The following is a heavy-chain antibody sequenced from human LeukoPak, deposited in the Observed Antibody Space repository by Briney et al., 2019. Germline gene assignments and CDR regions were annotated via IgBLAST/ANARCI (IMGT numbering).Heavy chain of an antibody. CDR2: ISWNSGSI. D-gene: IGHD1-26*01. CDR1: GFTFDDYA. V-gene: IGHV3-9*01. Sequence: PGGSLRLSCAASGFTFDDYAMHWVRQAPGKGLEWVSGISWNSGSIGYADSVKGRFTISRDNAKNSLYLQMNSLRAEDTALYYCAEDMGHSGSYPIDYWGQGTLVTVSS. J-gene: IGHJ4*02. CDR3: AEDMGHSGSYPIDY.